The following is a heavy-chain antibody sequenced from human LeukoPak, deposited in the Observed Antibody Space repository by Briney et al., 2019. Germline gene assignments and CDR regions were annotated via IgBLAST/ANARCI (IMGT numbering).Heavy chain of an antibody. CDR1: VYTFTIDV. CDR3: ARSYFSFGEYYYYYMDV. Sequence: ASVKVSCKASVYTFTIDVISLGRQAPGQGVEWMGYISGYNGNTTYAQKFQGRVTMTTDTSTSKVFMELRSLRSDETAVYYCARSYFSFGEYYYYYMDVWGKGTTVTVSS. J-gene: IGHJ6*03. CDR2: ISGYNGNT. D-gene: IGHD3-10*01. V-gene: IGHV1-18*01.